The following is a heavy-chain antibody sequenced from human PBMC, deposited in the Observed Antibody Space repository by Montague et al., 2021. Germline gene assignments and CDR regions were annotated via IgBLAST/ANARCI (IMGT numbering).Heavy chain of an antibody. V-gene: IGHV4-38-2*02. CDR3: ARDREAAPFDY. CDR2: IFHSGST. D-gene: IGHD2-15*01. CDR1: GYSISSGYY. Sequence: SETLSLTCTVSGYSISSGYYWGWIRQPPGKGLEWIGSIFHSGSTYYNPSLKSRVTISVDTSKNQFSLKLTSVTAADTALHYCARDREAAPFDYWGQGTLATVSS. J-gene: IGHJ4*02.